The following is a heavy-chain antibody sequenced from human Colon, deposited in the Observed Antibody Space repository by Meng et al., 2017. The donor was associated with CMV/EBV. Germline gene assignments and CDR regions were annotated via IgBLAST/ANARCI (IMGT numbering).Heavy chain of an antibody. J-gene: IGHJ4*02. CDR1: DGSISSSGYY. V-gene: IGHV4-39*07. CDR3: ARARTEGTGRFLEWLDPHLAYFDY. CDR2: IYYSGNT. D-gene: IGHD3-3*01. Sequence: SETLSLTCTASDGSISSSGYYWGWIRQPPGKGLEWIGTIYYSGNTYYNPSLKSRVTTSVDTSKNQFSLKLSSVTAADTAVYYCARARTEGTGRFLEWLDPHLAYFDYWGQGTLVTVSS.